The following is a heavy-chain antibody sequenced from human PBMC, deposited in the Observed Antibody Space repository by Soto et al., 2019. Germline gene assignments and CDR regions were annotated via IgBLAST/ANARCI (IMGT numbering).Heavy chain of an antibody. CDR1: GYTLTELS. CDR3: AITMIVRDAFDI. Sequence: ASVKVSCKVSGYTLTELSMHWVRQAPGKGLEWMGGFDPEDGETIYAQKFQGRVTMSEDTSTDTAYMELSSLRSEDTAVYYCAITMIVRDAFDIWGQGTMVTVSS. V-gene: IGHV1-24*01. CDR2: FDPEDGET. J-gene: IGHJ3*02. D-gene: IGHD3-22*01.